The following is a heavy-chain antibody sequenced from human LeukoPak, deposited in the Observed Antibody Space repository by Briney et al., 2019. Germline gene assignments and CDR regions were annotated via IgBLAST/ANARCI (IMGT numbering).Heavy chain of an antibody. V-gene: IGHV4-59*01. CDR1: RGSISGYS. J-gene: IGHJ5*02. CDR3: VRGPYGASISKWFDP. D-gene: IGHD4/OR15-4a*01. Sequence: SETLSLTCTVSRGSISGYSWSWIRQSPGGGLEWIGYIYYSWDTAYNPSPRSRITLSVDTSKNQFSLQLRSVTTADTAVYYCVRGPYGASISKWFDPWGQGTQVIVSP. CDR2: IYYSWDT.